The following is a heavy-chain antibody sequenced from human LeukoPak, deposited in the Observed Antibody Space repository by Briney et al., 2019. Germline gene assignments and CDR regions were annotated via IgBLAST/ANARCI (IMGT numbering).Heavy chain of an antibody. J-gene: IGHJ4*02. D-gene: IGHD3-22*01. CDR1: GGSFSSYY. V-gene: IGHV4-59*08. CDR2: IYYSGST. CDR3: ARQQDYDSSGYFDY. Sequence: SETLSLTCAVYGGSFSSYYWSWIRQPPGKGLEWIGYIYYSGSTNYNPSLKSRVTISVDTSKNQFSLKLSSVTAADTAVYYCARQQDYDSSGYFDYWGQGTLVTVSS.